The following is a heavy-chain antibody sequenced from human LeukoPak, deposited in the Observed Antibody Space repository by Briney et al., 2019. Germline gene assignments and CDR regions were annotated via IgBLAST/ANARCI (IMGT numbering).Heavy chain of an antibody. CDR2: ISSSSTYI. CDR3: TRALVVPPAQNLQH. J-gene: IGHJ1*01. Sequence: GGSLRLSCAASGFTFSDYTMNWVRQAPGKGLEWVSSISSSSTYIYYADSVKGRFTISRDNAKNSLYLQMNSLRAEDTAVYYCTRALVVPPAQNLQHWGQGTLVTVSS. D-gene: IGHD2-15*01. CDR1: GFTFSDYT. V-gene: IGHV3-21*01.